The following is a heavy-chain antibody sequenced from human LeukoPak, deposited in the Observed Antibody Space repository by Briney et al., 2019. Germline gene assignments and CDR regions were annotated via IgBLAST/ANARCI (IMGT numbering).Heavy chain of an antibody. CDR3: AKHQEYSNSFFDY. D-gene: IGHD6-6*01. J-gene: IGHJ4*02. V-gene: IGHV3-23*01. CDR2: ISGSGGST. CDR1: GFTFSSYA. Sequence: PGGSLRLSCAASGFTFSSYAMSWVRQAPGKGLEWVSAISGSGGSTYYADSVQGRFTISRDNSKSTLCLQMNSLRAEDTAVYYCAKHQEYSNSFFDYWGQGTLVTVSS.